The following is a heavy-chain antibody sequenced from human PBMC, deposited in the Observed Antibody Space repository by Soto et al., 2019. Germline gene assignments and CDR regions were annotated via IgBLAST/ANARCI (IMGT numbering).Heavy chain of an antibody. CDR2: INSDGSST. V-gene: IGHV3-74*01. J-gene: IGHJ4*02. Sequence: EVQLVESGGGLVQPGGSLRLSCAASGFTFNSYWMHWVRQAPGKGLVWVSRINSDGSSTSYADSVKGRCTISRDNAKNTLYLHKNSLRAESTDVYYCVRTSLVVAAATLEAYWGQGTRVPVSS. CDR1: GFTFNSYW. CDR3: VRTSLVVAAATLEAY. D-gene: IGHD2-15*01.